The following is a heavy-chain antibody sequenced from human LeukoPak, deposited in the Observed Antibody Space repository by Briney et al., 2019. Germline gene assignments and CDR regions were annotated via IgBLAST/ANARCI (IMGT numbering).Heavy chain of an antibody. Sequence: QSGGSLRLSCVASGLTFSNFWTTWVRQAPGEGLEWVASINQDGSEKYYVDSVKGRFIISRDIAKSSLYLQMDSLRAEETAVYHCARGHLWLQNWGQGALVTVSS. CDR2: INQDGSEK. CDR1: GLTFSNFW. CDR3: ARGHLWLQN. V-gene: IGHV3-7*03. J-gene: IGHJ4*02. D-gene: IGHD3-3*02.